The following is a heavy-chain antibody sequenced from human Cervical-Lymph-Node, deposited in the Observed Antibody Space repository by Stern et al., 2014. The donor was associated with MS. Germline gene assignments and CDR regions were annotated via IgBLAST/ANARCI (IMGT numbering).Heavy chain of an antibody. D-gene: IGHD2-15*01. CDR3: ARIWAPYCSGGSCYGMDV. J-gene: IGHJ6*02. CDR1: GFSLSNARMG. CDR2: LFSNDEK. V-gene: IGHV2-26*01. Sequence: QVTLRESGPVLVKPTETLTLTCTVSGFSLSNARMGVSWIRQPPGKALEWLAHLFSNDEKSYSTSLKSRLTISKDTSKSQVVLTMTNMDPVDTATYYCARIWAPYCSGGSCYGMDVWGQGTTVTDSS.